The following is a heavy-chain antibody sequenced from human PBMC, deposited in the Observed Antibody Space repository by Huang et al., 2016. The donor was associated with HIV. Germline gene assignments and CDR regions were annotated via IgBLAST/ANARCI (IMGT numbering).Heavy chain of an antibody. CDR3: AKGRRAFDV. J-gene: IGHJ3*01. V-gene: IGHV5-51*03. CDR2: IYPFESNS. Sequence: EVQLVQSGAEVKKPGESLKISCTGSGYSFSIYWIAWVRQMPGKGLEWMGIIYPFESNSTYSPSFEGHVSISVDKSINTVYLLWSSLKASDTAIYYCAKGRRAFDVWGQGTWVTISS. CDR1: GYSFSIYW.